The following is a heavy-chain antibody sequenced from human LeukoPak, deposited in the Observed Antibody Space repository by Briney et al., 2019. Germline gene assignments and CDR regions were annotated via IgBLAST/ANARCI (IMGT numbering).Heavy chain of an antibody. J-gene: IGHJ4*02. V-gene: IGHV1-2*06. CDR3: AALTGSYYFDY. CDR1: GYTFTGYY. Sequence: ASVKVSCKASGYTFTGYYMHWVRQSPGQGLEWMGRINPNSGGTNYAQKFQGRVTMTRDTSINTAYMELSRLRSDDTAVYYCAALTGSYYFDYWGQGTLVTVSS. D-gene: IGHD3-9*01. CDR2: INPNSGGT.